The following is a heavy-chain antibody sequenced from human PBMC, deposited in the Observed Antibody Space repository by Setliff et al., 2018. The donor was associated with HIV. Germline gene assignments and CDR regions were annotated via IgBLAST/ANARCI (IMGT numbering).Heavy chain of an antibody. CDR1: GGSISGYY. CDR3: ARVGLRFKYTFDY. V-gene: IGHV4-34*04. Sequence: SETLSLTCAVYGGSISGYYWSWIRQPPGKGLEWIGGINPVGRNDNYNPSLNNRAAIVLDTSKNQFSLWLTSVTAADTAVYYCARVGLRFKYTFDYWGQGMLVTVSS. CDR2: INPVGRND. D-gene: IGHD5-12*01. J-gene: IGHJ4*02.